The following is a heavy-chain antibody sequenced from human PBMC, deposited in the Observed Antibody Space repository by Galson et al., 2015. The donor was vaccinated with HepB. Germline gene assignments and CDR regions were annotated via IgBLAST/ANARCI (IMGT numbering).Heavy chain of an antibody. CDR2: ISYDGSNK. J-gene: IGHJ3*02. CDR1: GFTFSSYA. Sequence: SLRLSCAASGFTFSSYAMHWVRQAPGKGLEWVAVISYDGSNKYYADSVKGRFTISRDNSKNTLYLQMNSLRAEDTAVYYCAREWFGELFPRRNDAFDIWGQGPMVTVSS. D-gene: IGHD3-10*01. V-gene: IGHV3-30*04. CDR3: AREWFGELFPRRNDAFDI.